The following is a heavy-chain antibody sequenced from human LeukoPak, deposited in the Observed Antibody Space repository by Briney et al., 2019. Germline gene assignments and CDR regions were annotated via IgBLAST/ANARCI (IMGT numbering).Heavy chain of an antibody. CDR2: MSYDGSNK. V-gene: IGHV3-30*07. CDR3: ARAFPRNTVTTYDY. J-gene: IGHJ4*02. Sequence: GGSLRLSCAASGFTFSRFAMHWVRQAPGKGLEWVAIMSYDGSNKYYADSVKGRFTISRDNSKNTLYLQMNSLRAEDTAVYYCARAFPRNTVTTYDYWGQGTLVTVSP. CDR1: GFTFSRFA. D-gene: IGHD4-17*01.